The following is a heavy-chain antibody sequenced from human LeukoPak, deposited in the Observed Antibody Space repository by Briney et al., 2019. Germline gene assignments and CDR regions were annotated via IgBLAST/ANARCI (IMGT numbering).Heavy chain of an antibody. Sequence: SVKVSCKASGGTFISYAISWVRQAPGQGLEWMGGIIPIFGIANYAQKFQGRVTITADKSTSTAYMELSSLRSEDTAVYYCARGQKEYSSSSATQRFDPWGQGTLVTVSS. J-gene: IGHJ5*02. CDR1: GGTFISYA. D-gene: IGHD6-6*01. V-gene: IGHV1-69*10. CDR2: IIPIFGIA. CDR3: ARGQKEYSSSSATQRFDP.